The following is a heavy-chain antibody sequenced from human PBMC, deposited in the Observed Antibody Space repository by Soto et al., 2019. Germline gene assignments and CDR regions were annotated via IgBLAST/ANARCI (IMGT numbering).Heavy chain of an antibody. D-gene: IGHD1-26*01. CDR3: AREVISPATSDAFDI. CDR1: GGSLSSDNFF. Sequence: QVQLQESGPGLVNPSQTLSVTCTVSGGSLSSDNFFWSWVRQHPETGLEWVGYIYHTGAAYYNPSLKSRLTISLDTSKNRFSLSLISVTAADTAVYYCAREVISPATSDAFDIWGQGTMVTVSS. V-gene: IGHV4-31*03. CDR2: IYHTGAA. J-gene: IGHJ3*02.